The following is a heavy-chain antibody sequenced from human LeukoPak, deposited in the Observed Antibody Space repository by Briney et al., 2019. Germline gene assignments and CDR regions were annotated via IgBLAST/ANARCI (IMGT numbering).Heavy chain of an antibody. CDR3: ARAIVATIETSGFDY. J-gene: IGHJ4*02. CDR2: INPNSGGT. V-gene: IGHV1-2*02. Sequence: ASVKVSCKASGYTLTGYYMHWVRQAPGQGLEWMGWINPNSGGTNYAQKFQGRVTMTRDTSISTAYMELSRLRSDDTAVYYCARAIVATIETSGFDYWGQGTLVTVSS. CDR1: GYTLTGYY. D-gene: IGHD5-12*01.